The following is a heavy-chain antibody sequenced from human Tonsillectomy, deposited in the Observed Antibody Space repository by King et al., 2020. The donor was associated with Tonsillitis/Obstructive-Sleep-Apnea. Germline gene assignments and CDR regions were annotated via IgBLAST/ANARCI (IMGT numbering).Heavy chain of an antibody. CDR1: GFTFSSYA. Sequence: HVQLVESGGGVVQPGRSLRLSCAASGFTFSSYAMHWVRQAPGKGLEWVAVISYERSNKYYADSVKGRFTISRDNSKNTLCLQMNSLRAEDTAVYYCARDSLSTVTTSAFDIWGQGTMVTVSS. V-gene: IGHV3-30*04. J-gene: IGHJ3*02. D-gene: IGHD4-11*01. CDR3: ARDSLSTVTTSAFDI. CDR2: ISYERSNK.